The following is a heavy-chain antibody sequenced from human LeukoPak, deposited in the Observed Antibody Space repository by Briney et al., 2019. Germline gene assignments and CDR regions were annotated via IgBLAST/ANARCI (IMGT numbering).Heavy chain of an antibody. J-gene: IGHJ6*02. Sequence: SETLSLTCAVYGGSFSGYYWSWIRQPPGKGLEWIGEINHSGSTNYNPSLKSRVTISVHTSKNQFSLKLSSVTAADTAVYYCASLWSGYSSYYYYGMDVWGQGTTVTVSS. D-gene: IGHD3-3*01. CDR2: INHSGST. CDR3: ASLWSGYSSYYYYGMDV. V-gene: IGHV4-34*01. CDR1: GGSFSGYY.